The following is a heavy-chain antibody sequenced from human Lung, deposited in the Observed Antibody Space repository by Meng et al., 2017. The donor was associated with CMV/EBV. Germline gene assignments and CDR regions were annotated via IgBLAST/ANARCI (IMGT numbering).Heavy chain of an antibody. J-gene: IGHJ6*02. CDR3: ARVLTAHHYYGMDV. CDR2: IYSGGGT. D-gene: IGHD5-18*01. Sequence: GGSLRLXCAASGFTVSSNSMNWVRQAPGKGLEWVSLIYSGGGTYYADSVKGRFTISRDNFKSTLYLQMNSLRAEDTAVYYCARVLTAHHYYGMDVWGQGTTVTVSS. V-gene: IGHV3-53*01. CDR1: GFTVSSNS.